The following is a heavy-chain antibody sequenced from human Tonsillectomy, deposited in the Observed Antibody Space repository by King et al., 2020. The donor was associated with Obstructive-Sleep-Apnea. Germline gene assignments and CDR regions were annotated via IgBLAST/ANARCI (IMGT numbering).Heavy chain of an antibody. J-gene: IGHJ3*02. CDR1: GYTFTDYY. CDR3: ARDEDRSSWNAFDI. V-gene: IGHV1-2*02. Sequence: VQLVESGAEVRTPGASVRVSCKASGYTFTDYYLHWVRQAPGQGLEWMGWSNPKTGGTNYAQEFRGRVTMTTDTSISTTYMDLNRLESDDTAVYYCARDEDRSSWNAFDIWGQGTMVTVSS. D-gene: IGHD6-13*01. CDR2: SNPKTGGT.